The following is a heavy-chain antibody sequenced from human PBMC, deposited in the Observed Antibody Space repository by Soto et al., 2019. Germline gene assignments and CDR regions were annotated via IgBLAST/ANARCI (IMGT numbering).Heavy chain of an antibody. Sequence: QVQLVQSGAEVKKPGSSVKVSCKASGGTFNHYAVTWVRQAPGQGLEWMGGIIPISGTTNYAQKFQGRVTITADVSTSTAYMELSSLRSEDTALYYCASSYGPSCYGDYWGQGTLVTVSS. J-gene: IGHJ4*02. D-gene: IGHD6-13*01. CDR2: IIPISGTT. CDR3: ASSYGPSCYGDY. CDR1: GGTFNHYA. V-gene: IGHV1-69*01.